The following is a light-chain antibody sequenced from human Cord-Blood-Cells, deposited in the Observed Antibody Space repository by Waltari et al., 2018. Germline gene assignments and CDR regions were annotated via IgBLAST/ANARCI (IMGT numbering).Light chain of an antibody. Sequence: QAALTQPRSVSGSPRQPVPLSCTGTSSDAGGYNYASWYPQHPGKAPKLMIYDVSKRPSGVPDRFSGSKSGNTASLTISGLQAEDEADYSSCSYAGSYTGVFGGGTKLPVL. CDR1: SSDAGGYNY. CDR3: CSYAGSYTGV. V-gene: IGLV2-11*01. J-gene: IGLJ3*02. CDR2: DVS.